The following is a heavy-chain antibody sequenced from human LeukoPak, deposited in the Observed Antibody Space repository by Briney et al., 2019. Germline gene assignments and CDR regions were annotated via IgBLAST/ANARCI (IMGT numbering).Heavy chain of an antibody. Sequence: ASVKVSCKASGGTFSSYAISWVRQALGQGLEWMGGIIPIFGTANYAQKFQGRVTMTRNTSISTAYMGLSSLRSEDTAVYYCARGKDYGGDDYWGQGTLVTVST. J-gene: IGHJ4*02. V-gene: IGHV1-69*05. CDR3: ARGKDYGGDDY. D-gene: IGHD4-23*01. CDR1: GGTFSSYA. CDR2: IIPIFGTA.